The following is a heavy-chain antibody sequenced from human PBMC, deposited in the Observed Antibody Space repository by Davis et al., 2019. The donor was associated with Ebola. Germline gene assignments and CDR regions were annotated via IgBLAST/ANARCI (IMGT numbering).Heavy chain of an antibody. CDR2: ISFDESTK. CDR3: ARVQLYCGGDCYPNWFDP. CDR1: GFTFSSYA. Sequence: PGGSLRLSCAASGFTFSSYAMHWVRQAPGKGLDWVAVISFDESTKYYGDSVKGRFTISRDNTKNTLYLQMNSLRAEDTAVYYCARVQLYCGGDCYPNWFDPWGRGTLVTVSS. J-gene: IGHJ5*02. D-gene: IGHD2-21*02. V-gene: IGHV3-30-3*01.